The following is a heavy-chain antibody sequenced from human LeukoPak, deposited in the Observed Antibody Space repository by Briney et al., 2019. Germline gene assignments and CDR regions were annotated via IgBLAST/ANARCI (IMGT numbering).Heavy chain of an antibody. CDR3: ARLKVGTTHPDY. J-gene: IGHJ4*02. CDR1: DDSISRSSYY. Sequence: PLETLSLTCSVSDDSISRSSYYWGWIRQPPGKGLEWIGTFYYSGFTYYNPSLKNRVTISVDTSKNQFSLKLSSVTAEDTAVYYCARLKVGTTHPDYWGQGTLVTVSS. CDR2: FYYSGFT. V-gene: IGHV4-39*01. D-gene: IGHD1-26*01.